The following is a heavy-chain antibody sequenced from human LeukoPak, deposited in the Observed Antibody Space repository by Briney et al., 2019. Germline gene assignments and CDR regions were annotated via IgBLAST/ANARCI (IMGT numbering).Heavy chain of an antibody. J-gene: IGHJ4*02. D-gene: IGHD6-6*01. CDR1: GFHFSSYG. V-gene: IGHV3-33*01. CDR2: IWNDGSNK. Sequence: GGPLRLSCAASGFHFSSYGMHWVRQAPGKGLEWVAVIWNDGSNKYYEDSVKGRFTISRDSSKNTPELQMNSLRAEDTAVYYCARSRGGSSSGVGDNFDHWGQGTLVTVSS. CDR3: ARSRGGSSSGVGDNFDH.